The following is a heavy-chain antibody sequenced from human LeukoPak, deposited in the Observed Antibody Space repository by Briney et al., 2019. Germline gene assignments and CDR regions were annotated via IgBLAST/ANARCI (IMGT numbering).Heavy chain of an antibody. D-gene: IGHD3-3*01. CDR2: IIPIFGTA. CDR1: GDTFSSYA. V-gene: IGHV1-69*13. Sequence: ASVKVSCKASGDTFSSYAISWVRQAPGQGLEWMGGIIPIFGTANYAQKFQGRVTITADESTSTAYMELSSLRSEDTAVYYCARETAPNYDFWSGYRTPGYYYYMDVWGKGTTVTVSS. CDR3: ARETAPNYDFWSGYRTPGYYYYMDV. J-gene: IGHJ6*03.